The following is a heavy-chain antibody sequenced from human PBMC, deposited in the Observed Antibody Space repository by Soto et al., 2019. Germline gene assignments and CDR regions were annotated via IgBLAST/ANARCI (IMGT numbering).Heavy chain of an antibody. D-gene: IGHD5-12*01. V-gene: IGHV1-2*02. Sequence: ASVKVSCKASRYRFTDYYVHWVRQSPGQGLEWMGWINPNSGGTKFPQKFQGRVIMTRDTSVSTAYMELSRLTSDDTAVYYCASAGLTSLELATTYWGQGTLVTVSS. CDR1: RYRFTDYY. J-gene: IGHJ4*02. CDR3: ASAGLTSLELATTY. CDR2: INPNSGGT.